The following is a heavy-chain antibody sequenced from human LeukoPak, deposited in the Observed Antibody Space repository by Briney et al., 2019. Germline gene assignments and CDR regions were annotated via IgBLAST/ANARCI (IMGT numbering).Heavy chain of an antibody. CDR2: ISYSGST. CDR1: GGSIRSSRYY. Sequence: SETLSLTCIVSGGSIRSSRYYWGWIRRPPGKGLEWIGSISYSGSTYYNPSLKSRLTISLDTSKNQFSLKLSSVTAADTAVYYCARDLYSSRTNDAFVIWGQGTMVTVSS. V-gene: IGHV4-39*07. CDR3: ARDLYSSRTNDAFVI. J-gene: IGHJ3*02. D-gene: IGHD6-13*01.